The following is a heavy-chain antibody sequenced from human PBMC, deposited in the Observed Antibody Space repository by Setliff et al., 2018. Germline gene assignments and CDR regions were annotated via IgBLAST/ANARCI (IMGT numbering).Heavy chain of an antibody. CDR3: ARAGLASAGRKGVFDY. CDR1: GYSFTGYY. CDR2: INTGGDSS. V-gene: IGHV1-46*01. J-gene: IGHJ4*02. D-gene: IGHD6-13*01. Sequence: ASVKVSCKASGYSFTGYYMRWVRQAPGQGLEWMGLINTGGDSSSYAPKFQGRVTMTRDTSTSTVYMEVNILGSEDTAVYFCARAGLASAGRKGVFDYWGQGTLVTVST.